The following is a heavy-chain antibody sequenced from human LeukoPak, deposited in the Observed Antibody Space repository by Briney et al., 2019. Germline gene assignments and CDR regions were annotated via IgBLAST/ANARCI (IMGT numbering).Heavy chain of an antibody. CDR2: INHSGST. J-gene: IGHJ6*02. V-gene: IGHV4-34*01. CDR3: ASHLNNDYGTMDV. Sequence: KPSETLSLTCAVYGGSFSGYYWSWIRQPPGKGLEWIGEINHSGSTNYNPSLKSRVTISVDTSKNQFSLKLSSVIAADTAVYYCASHLNNDYGTMDVWGQGTTVTVSS. CDR1: GGSFSGYY. D-gene: IGHD4-17*01.